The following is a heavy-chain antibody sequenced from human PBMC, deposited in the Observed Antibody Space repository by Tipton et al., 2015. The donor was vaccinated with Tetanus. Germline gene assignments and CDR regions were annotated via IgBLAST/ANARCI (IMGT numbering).Heavy chain of an antibody. V-gene: IGHV6-1*01. D-gene: IGHD6-13*01. Sequence: QLVQSGAEVKPSQTLSLTCAISGDSVSSNSAAWNWIRQSPSRGLEWLGRTYYRSKWYNDYAVSVKSRVTINPDTSKNQFSLQLNSVTPEDTAVYYCARDRQQLVRDGGYAFDIWGQGTMVTVSS. CDR1: GDSVSSNSAA. J-gene: IGHJ3*02. CDR3: ARDRQQLVRDGGYAFDI. CDR2: TYYRSKWYN.